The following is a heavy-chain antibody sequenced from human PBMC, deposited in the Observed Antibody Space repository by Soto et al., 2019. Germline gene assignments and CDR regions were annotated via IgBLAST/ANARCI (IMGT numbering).Heavy chain of an antibody. J-gene: IGHJ4*02. Sequence: PSETLSLTCTVSGDSISNNYWSWIRQPAGKGLEWIGRIHSSGSTTYIPSLKSRVTMSVDTSKNQFSLTVSSVTAADTAVYYCEKVGTADYFDHWGQGTLVTVSS. CDR2: IHSSGST. CDR1: GDSISNNY. V-gene: IGHV4-4*07. CDR3: EKVGTADYFDH.